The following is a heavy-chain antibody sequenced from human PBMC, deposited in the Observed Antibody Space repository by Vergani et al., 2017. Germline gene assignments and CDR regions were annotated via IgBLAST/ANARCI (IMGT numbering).Heavy chain of an antibody. CDR3: ARSHDILTGFDY. CDR2: IIPILGIA. V-gene: IGHV1-69*02. J-gene: IGHJ4*02. D-gene: IGHD3-9*01. CDR1: VGTFSSYT. Sequence: QFQLVQSGAEVKRPGSSVKVSCKASVGTFSSYTISWVRQAPGQGREWMGRIIPILGIANYAQKLQGRVTITAAKSTSTAYMEMSSLRSEATAVYYCARSHDILTGFDYWGQGTLVTVSS.